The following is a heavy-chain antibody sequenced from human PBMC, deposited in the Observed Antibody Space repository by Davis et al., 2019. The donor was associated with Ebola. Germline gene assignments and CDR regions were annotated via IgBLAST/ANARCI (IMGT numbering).Heavy chain of an antibody. CDR3: ARDGGGGLDY. D-gene: IGHD3-16*01. CDR2: ISGSGGST. CDR1: GFTFSSYA. Sequence: GESLKISCAASGFTFSSYAMSWVRQAPGKGLEWVSAISGSGGSTYYADSVKGRFTISRDNSKNTLYLQMNSLRAEDTAVYYCARDGGGGLDYWGQGTQVTVSS. J-gene: IGHJ4*02. V-gene: IGHV3-23*01.